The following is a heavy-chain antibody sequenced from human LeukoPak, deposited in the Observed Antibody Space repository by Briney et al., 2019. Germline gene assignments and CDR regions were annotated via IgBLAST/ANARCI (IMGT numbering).Heavy chain of an antibody. CDR1: GFTFSSYA. CDR2: ISYDGSNT. Sequence: GGSLRLSCAASGFTFSSYAMHWVRQAPGKGLEWVSDISYDGSNTYYAHSVKGRFTISRDNSKHTLYLQMNSLRAEDTGVYYCARDQDQWAPSGRGYWGKGTLDTVPS. D-gene: IGHD1-26*01. CDR3: ARDQDQWAPSGRGY. J-gene: IGHJ1*01. V-gene: IGHV3-30*04.